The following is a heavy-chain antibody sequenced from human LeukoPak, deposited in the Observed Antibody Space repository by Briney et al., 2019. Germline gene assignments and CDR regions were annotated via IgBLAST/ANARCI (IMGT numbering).Heavy chain of an antibody. D-gene: IGHD3-22*01. V-gene: IGHV4-4*07. CDR3: ARGPYSYDSSGAFDI. CDR1: GGSIRSYY. CDR2: MHTTGDT. J-gene: IGHJ3*02. Sequence: SETLSLTCTVSGGSIRSYYWSWIRQPAAKGLEWIGRMHTTGDTNYNPSLKSRVTMSVDTSKNQFSLKLNSVTAADTAVYYCARGPYSYDSSGAFDIWGQGTMVTVSS.